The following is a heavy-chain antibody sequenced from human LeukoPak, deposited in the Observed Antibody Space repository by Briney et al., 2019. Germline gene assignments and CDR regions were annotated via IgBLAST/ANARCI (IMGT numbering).Heavy chain of an antibody. CDR2: IYYSGST. V-gene: IGHV4-30-4*01. CDR3: AREGAGLVASSDY. D-gene: IGHD5-12*01. J-gene: IGHJ4*02. CDR1: GGSISSGDYY. Sequence: SETLSLTCTVSGGSISSGDYYWSWIRQPPGKGLEWIGYIYYSGSTYYNPSLKSRVTISVDTSKNQFSLKLSSVTAADTAVYYCAREGAGLVASSDYWGQGTLVTVSS.